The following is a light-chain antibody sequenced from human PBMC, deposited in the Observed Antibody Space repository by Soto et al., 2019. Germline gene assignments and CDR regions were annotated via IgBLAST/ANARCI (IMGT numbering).Light chain of an antibody. CDR1: QSVSLS. Sequence: IVLTQSPSTLSFSAVLIATLSCMASQSVSLSLAWYQQRPGQAPRLLIYDASKRASGIPDRFSGSGSGTDFTLTISSLQPEDFATYYCQQLNSHPPTFGGGTKVDI. V-gene: IGKV3-11*01. CDR2: DAS. CDR3: QQLNSHPPT. J-gene: IGKJ4*01.